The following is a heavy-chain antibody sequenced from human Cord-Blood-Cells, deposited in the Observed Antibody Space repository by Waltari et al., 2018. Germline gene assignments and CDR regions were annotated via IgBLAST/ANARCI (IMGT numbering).Heavy chain of an antibody. V-gene: IGHV3-53*01. J-gene: IGHJ4*02. Sequence: EVQLVESGGGLIQPGGSLRLSCAASGFTVSSNYMSWVRQAPGKGLEWVSVRYGGGCTDYADGVKGRFTISRDNSKNTLYLQMNSLRAEDTAVYYGARGDYDSSGYYFDYWGQGTLVTVSS. CDR1: GFTVSSNY. CDR2: RYGGGCT. CDR3: ARGDYDSSGYYFDY. D-gene: IGHD3-22*01.